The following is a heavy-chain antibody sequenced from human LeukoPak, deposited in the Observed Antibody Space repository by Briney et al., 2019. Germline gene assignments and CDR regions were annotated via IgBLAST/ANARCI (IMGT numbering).Heavy chain of an antibody. J-gene: IGHJ6*03. V-gene: IGHV3-30*04. CDR3: ARGQGDFWSGYYYYYYMDV. CDR2: ISYDGSNK. CDR1: GFTFSSYA. Sequence: GGSLRLSCAASGFTFSSYAMHWVRQAPGKGLEWVAVISYDGSNKYYADSVKGRFTISRDNAKNSLYLQMNSLRAEDTALYYCARGQGDFWSGYYYYYYMDVWGKGTTVTVSS. D-gene: IGHD3-3*01.